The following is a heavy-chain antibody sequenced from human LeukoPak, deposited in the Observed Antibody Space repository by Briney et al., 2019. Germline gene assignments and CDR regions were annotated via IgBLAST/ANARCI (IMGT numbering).Heavy chain of an antibody. CDR1: GFTVSSNY. CDR2: IYSGGST. Sequence: GGSLRLSCAASGFTVSSNYMSWVRQAPGKGLERVSVIYSGGSTYYADSVKGRFTISRDKSKNTLYLQMNSLRAEDTAVYYCARGAGSYEYYMDVWGKGTTVTVSS. V-gene: IGHV3-53*01. J-gene: IGHJ6*03. CDR3: ARGAGSYEYYMDV. D-gene: IGHD3-10*01.